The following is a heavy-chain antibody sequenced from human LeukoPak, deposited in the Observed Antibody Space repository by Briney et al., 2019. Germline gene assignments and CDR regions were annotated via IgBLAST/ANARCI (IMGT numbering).Heavy chain of an antibody. D-gene: IGHD6-19*01. CDR1: GFTFSSYW. J-gene: IGHJ5*02. CDR2: IKQDGSEK. Sequence: GGSLRLSCAASGFTFSSYWMSWVRQAPGKGLEWVANIKQDGSEKYYVDSVKGRFTNSRDNAKNSLYLQMNSLRAEDTAVYYCARDRFSVAGTARWFDPWGQGTLVTVSS. CDR3: ARDRFSVAGTARWFDP. V-gene: IGHV3-7*01.